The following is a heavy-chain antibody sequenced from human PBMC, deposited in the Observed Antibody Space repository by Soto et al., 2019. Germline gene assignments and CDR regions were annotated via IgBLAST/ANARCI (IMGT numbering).Heavy chain of an antibody. CDR1: GYIFTTYS. CDR2: VSASNGKT. J-gene: IGHJ5*02. CDR3: AREAFGVYSSWFDT. V-gene: IGHV1-18*04. D-gene: IGHD6-13*01. Sequence: QIQLVQSGSEVRMPGASVKVSCNASGYIFTTYSITWVRQAPGQGPEWMGWVSASNGKTNYAQKIQDRVTMTTDTATNTPYMELSSLRYDDTAVYYCAREAFGVYSSWFDTWGQGTLVTVSS.